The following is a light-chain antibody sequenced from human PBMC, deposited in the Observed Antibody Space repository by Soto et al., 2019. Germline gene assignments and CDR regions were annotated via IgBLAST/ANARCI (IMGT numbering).Light chain of an antibody. J-gene: IGKJ5*01. Sequence: ETLMTQSPATLSVSPGERATLSCRASQSVDSNLAWYQQKPGQAPRLLIYGASTRATGIPARFSGSGSGTEFTLTISSLQSEDFAIYYCQQYNNWPPITFGQGTRLEIK. CDR1: QSVDSN. CDR3: QQYNNWPPIT. CDR2: GAS. V-gene: IGKV3-15*01.